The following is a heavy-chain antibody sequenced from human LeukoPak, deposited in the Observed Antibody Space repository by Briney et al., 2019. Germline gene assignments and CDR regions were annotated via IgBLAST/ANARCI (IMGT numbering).Heavy chain of an antibody. J-gene: IGHJ4*02. CDR1: GYSFTSYW. CDR2: IYPGDSDT. CDR3: ARLRTYYDFWSGYFDY. V-gene: IGHV5-51*01. Sequence: GESLKISCKGSGYSFTSYWIGWARQMPGKGLEWMGTIYPGDSDTRYSPSFQGQVTISADKSISTAYLQWSSLKASDTAMYYCARLRTYYDFWSGYFDYWGQGTLVTVSS. D-gene: IGHD3-3*01.